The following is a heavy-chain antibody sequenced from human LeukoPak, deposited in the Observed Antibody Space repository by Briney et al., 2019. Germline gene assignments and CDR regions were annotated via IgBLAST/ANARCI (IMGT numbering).Heavy chain of an antibody. CDR1: AFTFSNYA. Sequence: GGSLRLSCAASAFTFSNYAMSWVRQAPGKGLEWVSLMSGSSTYYAHSVRGRFTISRDNSKNTMYLQMNSLRAEDTAVYYCEKMGRMRRSDAFDIWGQGTMVTVSS. CDR2: MSGSST. CDR3: EKMGRMRRSDAFDI. V-gene: IGHV3-23*01. J-gene: IGHJ3*02.